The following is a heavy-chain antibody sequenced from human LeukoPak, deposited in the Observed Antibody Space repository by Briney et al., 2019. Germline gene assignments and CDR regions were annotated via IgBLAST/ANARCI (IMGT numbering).Heavy chain of an antibody. V-gene: IGHV1-18*01. CDR3: ASEAYSSSWHEGQN. CDR2: ISAYNGNT. Sequence: ASAKVSCKASGYTFTSYGISWVRQAPGQGLEWMGWISAYNGNTNYAQKLQGRVTMTTDTSTSTAYKELRSLRSDDTVVYYCASEAYSSSWHEGQNWGQGTLVTVSS. D-gene: IGHD6-13*01. CDR1: GYTFTSYG. J-gene: IGHJ4*02.